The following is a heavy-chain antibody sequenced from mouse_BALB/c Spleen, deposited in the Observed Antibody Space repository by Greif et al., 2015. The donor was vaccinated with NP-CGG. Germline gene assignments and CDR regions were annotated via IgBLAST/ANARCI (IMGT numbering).Heavy chain of an antibody. V-gene: IGHV2-5*01. CDR1: GFSLTSYG. D-gene: IGHD4-1*01. Sequence: VQGVESGPGLVQPSQSLSITCTVSGFSLTSYGVHWVRQSPGKGLEWLGVIWRGGSTDYNAAFMSRLSITKDNSKSXVFFKMNSLQADDTAIYYCAKVPNWDVGDAMDYWGQGTSVTVSS. J-gene: IGHJ4*01. CDR2: IWRGGST. CDR3: AKVPNWDVGDAMDY.